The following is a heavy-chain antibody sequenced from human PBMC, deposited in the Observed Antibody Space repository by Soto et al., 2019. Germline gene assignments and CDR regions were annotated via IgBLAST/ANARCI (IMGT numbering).Heavy chain of an antibody. CDR2: ISGSGGST. D-gene: IGHD3-3*01. CDR1: GFTFSSYA. CDR3: AKGPDFWSGYFYFDY. Sequence: GGSLRPSCAASGFTFSSYAMSWVRQAPGKGLEWVSAISGSGGSTDYADSEKGRFTISRDNSKNTLYLQMNSLRAEDTAVYFCAKGPDFWSGYFYFDYWGQGTLVTVSS. J-gene: IGHJ4*02. V-gene: IGHV3-23*01.